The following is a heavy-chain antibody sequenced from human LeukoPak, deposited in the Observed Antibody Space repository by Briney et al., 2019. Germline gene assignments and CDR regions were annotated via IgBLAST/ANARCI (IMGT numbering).Heavy chain of an antibody. CDR1: GGSISSYS. J-gene: IGHJ2*01. V-gene: IGHV4-4*07. CDR3: AREGFHIPMTTVTDRYFDL. CDR2: IYTSGST. Sequence: KPSETLSLTCTVSGGSISSYSWSWIRQPAGKGLEWIGRIYTSGSTNYNPSLKSRVTMSVDTSKNQFSLKLSSVTAADTAVYYCAREGFHIPMTTVTDRYFDLWGRGTLVTVSS. D-gene: IGHD4-17*01.